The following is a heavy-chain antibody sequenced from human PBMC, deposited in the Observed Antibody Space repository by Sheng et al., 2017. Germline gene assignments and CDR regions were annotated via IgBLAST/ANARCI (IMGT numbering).Heavy chain of an antibody. V-gene: IGHV1-69*04. CDR3: ARDLEYSGYDSDDAFDI. Sequence: QVQLVQSGAEVKKPGSSVKVSCKASGGTFSSYAISWVRQAPGQGLEWMGGIIPILGIANYAQKFQGRVTITADKSTSTAYMELSSLRSEDTAVYYCARDLEYSGYDSDDAFDIWAKGQWSPSLQ. J-gene: IGHJ3*02. CDR2: IIPILGIA. CDR1: GGTFSSYA. D-gene: IGHD5-12*01.